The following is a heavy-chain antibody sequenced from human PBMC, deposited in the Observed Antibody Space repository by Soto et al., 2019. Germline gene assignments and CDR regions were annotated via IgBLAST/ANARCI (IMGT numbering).Heavy chain of an antibody. CDR3: ARGAQYYDFWRGYYSTGDYYYYMVV. Sequence: ASETLSHTCTVSGVSIISYYWSWILQPPGKGLEWIGYIYYSGSTNYNPSLKSRVTISVDTSKNQFSLKLSSVTAADTAVYYCARGAQYYDFWRGYYSTGDYYYYMVVWCKGTTVTVAS. CDR1: GVSIISYY. J-gene: IGHJ6*03. V-gene: IGHV4-59*01. D-gene: IGHD3-3*01. CDR2: IYYSGST.